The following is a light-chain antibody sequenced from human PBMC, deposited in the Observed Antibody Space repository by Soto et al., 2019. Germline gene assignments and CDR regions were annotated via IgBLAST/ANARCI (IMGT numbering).Light chain of an antibody. CDR3: CSYAGSYTFGVV. CDR1: SSDVGGYNY. V-gene: IGLV2-11*01. CDR2: DVS. Sequence: QSALTQPRSVSGSPGQSVTISCTGTSSDVGGYNYVSWYQQHPGKAPKLMIYDVSKRPSGVPDRFSGSKSCNTASLTISGLQAEDEADYYCCSYAGSYTFGVVFGGGTKLTVL. J-gene: IGLJ2*01.